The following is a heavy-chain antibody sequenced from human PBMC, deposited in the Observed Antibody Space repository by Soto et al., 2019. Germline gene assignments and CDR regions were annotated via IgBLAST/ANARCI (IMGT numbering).Heavy chain of an antibody. V-gene: IGHV3-48*01. D-gene: IGHD3-22*01. CDR2: ISSSSSTI. CDR3: ARGLHPLYYYDIGGFYSVLAF. CDR1: GFTFSSYS. J-gene: IGHJ4*02. Sequence: GGSLRLSCAASGFTFSSYSMNWVRQAPGKGLEWVSYISSSSSTIYYADSVKGRFTISRDNAKNSLYLQMNSLRAEDTAVYYGARGLHPLYYYDIGGFYSVLAFWGQGKMVPVSS.